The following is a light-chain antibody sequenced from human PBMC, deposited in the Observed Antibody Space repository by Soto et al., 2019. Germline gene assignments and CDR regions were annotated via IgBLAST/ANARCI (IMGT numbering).Light chain of an antibody. CDR2: GAS. CDR3: QQYNNWPAIT. CDR1: KSVSSN. V-gene: IGKV3D-15*01. J-gene: IGKJ5*01. Sequence: EIVMAQSPATLSVSPGELATLSCRATKSVSSNIAWYQQKPGQAPRLFIYGASTRATGIPARFSGSGSGTEFTLTISSLQSEDFAVYYCQQYNNWPAITFGQGTRLEIK.